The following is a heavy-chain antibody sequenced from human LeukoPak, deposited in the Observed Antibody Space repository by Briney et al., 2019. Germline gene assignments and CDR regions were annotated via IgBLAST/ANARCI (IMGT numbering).Heavy chain of an antibody. J-gene: IGHJ4*02. CDR1: GFTFSNDD. CDR3: AKDKTSGTYFDY. D-gene: IGHD1-26*01. CDR2: VSGSGGST. Sequence: GGALRLSCAASGFTFSNDDISWGRQAPRKGLEWVSAVSGSGGSTYYADSVKGRFTVSRDNSKNTLYLQMNSLRAEDTAVYHCAKDKTSGTYFDYWGQGAPVTVSS. V-gene: IGHV3-23*01.